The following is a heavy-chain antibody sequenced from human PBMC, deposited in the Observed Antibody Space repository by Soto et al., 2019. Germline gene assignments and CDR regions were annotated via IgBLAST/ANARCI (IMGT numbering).Heavy chain of an antibody. CDR3: ARERAYGEFERPPEDRRAYYYYAMDV. CDR2: IYYSGNT. D-gene: IGHD4-17*01. J-gene: IGHJ6*02. V-gene: IGHV4-30-4*01. CDR1: GGSLSNGDYY. Sequence: SETLSLTCTVSGGSLSNGDYYWSWIRQPPGKGLEWIGHIYYSGNTHYNPSLESRVTISVDTSTTQFSLKLTSVTPADTAVYYCARERAYGEFERPPEDRRAYYYYAMDVWGQGTTVTVSS.